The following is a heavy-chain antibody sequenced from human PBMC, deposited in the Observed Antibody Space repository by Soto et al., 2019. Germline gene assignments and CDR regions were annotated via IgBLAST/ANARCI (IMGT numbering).Heavy chain of an antibody. Sequence: PGESLKISCKASGHSFNTYWIGWVRQLPGKGLEWMGIIYPDDSDTRYSPSFQGQVTISADKSFTTVYLQWNSLKASDTAIYYCARPGYYDSSGFFNFDHWGQGTLVTVSS. D-gene: IGHD3-22*01. CDR3: ARPGYYDSSGFFNFDH. J-gene: IGHJ4*02. V-gene: IGHV5-51*01. CDR1: GHSFNTYW. CDR2: IYPDDSDT.